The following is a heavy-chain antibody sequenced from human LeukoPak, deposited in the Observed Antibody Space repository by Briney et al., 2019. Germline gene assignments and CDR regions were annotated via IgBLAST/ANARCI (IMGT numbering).Heavy chain of an antibody. CDR3: ARHYNTETDYYGMDV. V-gene: IGHV4-31*03. J-gene: IGHJ6*02. D-gene: IGHD3-10*01. CDR1: GGSISSGGYY. Sequence: SQTLSLTCTVSGGSISSGGYYWSWIRQHPGKGLEWIGYIYYSGSTYYNPSLKSRVTISVDTSKNRFSLKLSSVTAADTAVYYCARHYNTETDYYGMDVWGQGTTVTVSS. CDR2: IYYSGST.